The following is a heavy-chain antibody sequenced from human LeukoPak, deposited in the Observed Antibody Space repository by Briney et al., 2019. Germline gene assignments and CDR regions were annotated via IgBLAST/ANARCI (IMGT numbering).Heavy chain of an antibody. V-gene: IGHV5-51*01. Sequence: GESLKISCKGSGYSFTSYWIGWVRQMPGKGLEWMGIIYPGDSDTGYSPSFQGQVTISADKSISTAYLQWSSLKASDTAMYYCARRHVDIVATMAFDYWGQGTLVTVSS. CDR3: ARRHVDIVATMAFDY. CDR2: IYPGDSDT. CDR1: GYSFTSYW. J-gene: IGHJ4*02. D-gene: IGHD5-12*01.